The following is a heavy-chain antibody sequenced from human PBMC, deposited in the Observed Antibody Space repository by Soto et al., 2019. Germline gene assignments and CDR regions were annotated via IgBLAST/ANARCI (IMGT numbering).Heavy chain of an antibody. J-gene: IGHJ5*01. CDR1: WDTNIIYG. CDR3: ARDYYYSSGYYIWPRGNLFDS. V-gene: IGHV1-18*04. D-gene: IGHD3-22*01. CDR2: ISAYNGNT. Sequence: VKVHKNTSWDTNIIYGISWVSKDPGQGLEWVGWISAYNGNTNYAQKLQGRVTMTTDTSTSTAYMELRSLRSDDTAVYYCARDYYYSSGYYIWPRGNLFDSLGQGTLVT.